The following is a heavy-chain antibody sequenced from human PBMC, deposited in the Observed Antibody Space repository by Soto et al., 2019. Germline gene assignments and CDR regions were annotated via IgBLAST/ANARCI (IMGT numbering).Heavy chain of an antibody. CDR3: ARLAAAGKRYYYYYGMDV. Sequence: SETLSLTCAVYGGSFSGYYWSWIRQPPGKGLEWIGEINHSGSTNYNPSLKSRVTISVDTSKNQFSLKLSSVIAADTAVYYCARLAAAGKRYYYYYGMDVWGQGTTVTVSS. CDR1: GGSFSGYY. CDR2: INHSGST. J-gene: IGHJ6*02. D-gene: IGHD6-13*01. V-gene: IGHV4-34*01.